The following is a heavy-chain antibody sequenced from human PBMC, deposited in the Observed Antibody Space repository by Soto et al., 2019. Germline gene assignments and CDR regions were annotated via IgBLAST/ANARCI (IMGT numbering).Heavy chain of an antibody. D-gene: IGHD6-13*01. J-gene: IGHJ6*02. CDR3: ARDGSRSSRLVRNYYYYGMDV. V-gene: IGHV3-33*01. CDR1: GFTFSSYG. Sequence: GGSLRLSCAASGFTFSSYGMHWVRQAPGKGLEWVAVIWYDGSNKYYADSVKGRFTISRDNSKNTLYLQMNSLRAEDTAVYYCARDGSRSSRLVRNYYYYGMDVWGQGTTVTVSS. CDR2: IWYDGSNK.